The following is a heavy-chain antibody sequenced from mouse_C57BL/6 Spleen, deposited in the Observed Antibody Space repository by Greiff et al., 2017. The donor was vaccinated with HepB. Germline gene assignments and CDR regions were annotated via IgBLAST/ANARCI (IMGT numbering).Heavy chain of an antibody. V-gene: IGHV1-81*01. CDR3: AREGQLRLRDYAMDY. CDR1: GYTFTSYG. Sequence: VQRVESGAELARPGASVKLSCKASGYTFTSYGISWVKQRTGQGLEWIGEIYPRSGNTYYNEKFKGKATLTADKSSSTAYMELRSLTSEDSAVYFCAREGQLRLRDYAMDYWGQGTSVTVSS. CDR2: IYPRSGNT. J-gene: IGHJ4*01. D-gene: IGHD3-2*02.